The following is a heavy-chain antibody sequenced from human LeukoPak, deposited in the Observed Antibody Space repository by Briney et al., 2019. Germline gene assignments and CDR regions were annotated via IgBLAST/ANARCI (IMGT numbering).Heavy chain of an antibody. D-gene: IGHD3-22*01. CDR1: GFTFSNYA. CDR2: ISGGGDSS. CDR3: ARDLGQYYDTSDNWFDP. Sequence: GGSLRLSCAASGFTFSNYAMSWVRQAPGKGLEWVSAISGGGDSSYYADSVKGRFTISRDNAKNTLNLQMNSLRAEDTAVYYCARDLGQYYDTSDNWFDPWGQGTLVTVSS. J-gene: IGHJ5*02. V-gene: IGHV3-23*01.